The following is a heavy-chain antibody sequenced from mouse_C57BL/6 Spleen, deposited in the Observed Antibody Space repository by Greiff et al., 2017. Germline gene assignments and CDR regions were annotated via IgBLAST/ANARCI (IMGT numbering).Heavy chain of an antibody. CDR2: INPSSGYT. CDR3: AREGDGYYVWFAY. V-gene: IGHV1-4*01. CDR1: GYTFTSYT. D-gene: IGHD2-3*01. Sequence: VQLQQSGAELARPGASVKMSCKASGYTFTSYTMHWVNQRPGQGLEWIGYINPSSGYTKYNQKFKDKATLTADKSSSTAYMQLSSLSSEDSAVYYCAREGDGYYVWFAYWGQGTLVTVSA. J-gene: IGHJ3*01.